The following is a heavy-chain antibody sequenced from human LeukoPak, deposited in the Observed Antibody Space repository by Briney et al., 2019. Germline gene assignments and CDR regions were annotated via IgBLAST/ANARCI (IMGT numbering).Heavy chain of an antibody. CDR1: GFTFSSYW. D-gene: IGHD6-6*01. CDR2: INSDGSST. J-gene: IGHJ4*02. Sequence: GGSLRLSCVASGFTFSSYWMHWVRQVPGKGLVWVSRINSDGSSTSYTDSVKGRFTISRDNAKNTLYLQMNSLRAEDTAVYYCANDDPSVIAARGGLWGQGTLVTVSS. V-gene: IGHV3-74*01. CDR3: ANDDPSVIAARGGL.